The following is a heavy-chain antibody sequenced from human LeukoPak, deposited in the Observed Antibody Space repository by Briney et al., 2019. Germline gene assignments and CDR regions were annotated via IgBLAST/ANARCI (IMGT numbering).Heavy chain of an antibody. CDR3: ARDKGDYFYYGLDV. CDR2: IYYSGST. Sequence: SQTLSLTCSVSGVSISSVPYYWTWIRQHPGKGLEWIAYIYYSGSTYYNPSLESRVTISVDMSKNQFSLKLSPVTAADTAVYYCARDKGDYFYYGLDVWGKGTTVTVSS. V-gene: IGHV4-31*03. D-gene: IGHD5-24*01. CDR1: GVSISSVPYY. J-gene: IGHJ6*04.